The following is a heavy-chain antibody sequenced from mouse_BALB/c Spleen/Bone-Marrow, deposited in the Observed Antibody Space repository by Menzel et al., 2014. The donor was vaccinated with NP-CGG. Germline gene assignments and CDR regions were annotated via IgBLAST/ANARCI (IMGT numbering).Heavy chain of an antibody. D-gene: IGHD1-1*01. CDR1: RFTFSSYG. V-gene: IGHV5-6-3*01. J-gene: IGHJ4*01. CDR2: INSNGGSI. Sequence: VQLTQSGGGLVQPGGSLKLSCAASRFTFSSYGMSWVRQTPDKRLELVATINSNGGSIYYPDSVKGRFTISRDNAKNTLYLQMSSLKSEDTAMYYCARDRYYGYAMDYWSQGTSVTVSS. CDR3: ARDRYYGYAMDY.